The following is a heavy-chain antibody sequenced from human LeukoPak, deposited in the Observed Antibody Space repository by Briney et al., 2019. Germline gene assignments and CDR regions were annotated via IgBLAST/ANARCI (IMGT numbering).Heavy chain of an antibody. CDR2: IKQDGSEK. CDR1: GLTFSSYW. Sequence: GGSLRLSCAASGLTFSSYWMSWVRQAPGKGLEWVANIKQDGSEKFYVDSVKGRFTISRDNANDSLYLQMTSLRAEDTAVYYCIRAPRASGSSYYFDYWGQGTRVTVSS. V-gene: IGHV3-7*01. J-gene: IGHJ4*02. CDR3: IRAPRASGSSYYFDY. D-gene: IGHD3-10*01.